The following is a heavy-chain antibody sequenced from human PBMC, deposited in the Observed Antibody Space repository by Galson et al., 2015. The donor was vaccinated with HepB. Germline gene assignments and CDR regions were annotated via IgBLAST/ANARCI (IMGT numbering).Heavy chain of an antibody. Sequence: SVKVSCKASGYTFSSYLMNWVRQAPGQGLEWMGWINTNTGNPTYAQGFTGRFVFFLDTSVSTAYLQISSLKAEDTAVYYCARGRDSGSYSFYFDDWGQGTLVTVSS. D-gene: IGHD1-26*01. CDR3: ARGRDSGSYSFYFDD. CDR1: GYTFSSYL. J-gene: IGHJ4*02. CDR2: INTNTGNP. V-gene: IGHV7-4-1*02.